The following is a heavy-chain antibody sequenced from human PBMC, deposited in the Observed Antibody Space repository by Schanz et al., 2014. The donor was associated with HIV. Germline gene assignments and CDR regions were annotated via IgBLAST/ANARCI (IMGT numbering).Heavy chain of an antibody. D-gene: IGHD3-3*01. J-gene: IGHJ6*02. CDR1: GGTFSRSA. CDR3: IVAPVPEGFWTGDRHXXXVDV. CDR2: IIPIYRTT. V-gene: IGHV1-69*01. Sequence: QVQLVQSGAEMKKPGSXXXVXXKASGGTFSRSAISWVRQAPRLGLEWMGGIIPIYRTTNSAQKFLRRLTITADESTNTAYMELGSLRSDDTAVYYCIVAPVPEGFWTGDRHXXXVDVWGQGTTVTVSS.